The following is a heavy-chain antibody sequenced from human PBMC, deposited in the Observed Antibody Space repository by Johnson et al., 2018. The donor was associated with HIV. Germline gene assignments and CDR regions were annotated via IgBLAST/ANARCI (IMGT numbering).Heavy chain of an antibody. CDR2: IYTGVST. D-gene: IGHD3-10*01. J-gene: IGHJ3*02. CDR3: ASSYSESDAFDI. CDR1: GFTFDDYG. Sequence: VQLVESGGGVVRPGGSLRLSCAASGFTFDDYGMSWVRQAPGKGLEWVSVIYTGVSTYYADSVTGRFTISRDNSKNTLYLQMNSLRVEDTAVYYCASSYSESDAFDIWGQGTMVTVSS. V-gene: IGHV3-66*01.